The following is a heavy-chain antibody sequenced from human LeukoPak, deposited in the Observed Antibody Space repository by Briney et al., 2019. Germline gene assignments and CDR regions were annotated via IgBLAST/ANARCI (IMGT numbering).Heavy chain of an antibody. J-gene: IGHJ4*02. CDR3: ARDRGRWTYFDY. CDR2: ISYDGNNK. CDR1: GFTFSSYA. V-gene: IGHV3-30*04. Sequence: GGSLRLSCAASGFTFSSYAVHWVRQAPGKGLEWVAVISYDGNNKYSADSVKGRFTISRDNSKNTLYLQMHSLRVEDTAIYYFARDRGRWTYFDYWGQGNLVTVSS. D-gene: IGHD4-23*01.